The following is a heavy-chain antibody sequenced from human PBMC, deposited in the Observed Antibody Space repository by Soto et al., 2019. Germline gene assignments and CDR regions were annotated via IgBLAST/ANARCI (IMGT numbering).Heavy chain of an antibody. CDR3: AMLGYYYDSSGYNDVPQDY. CDR1: GGSISSYY. V-gene: IGHV4-59*01. J-gene: IGHJ4*02. Sequence: SETLSLTCTVSGGSISSYYWSWIRQPPGKGLEWIGYIYYSGSTNYNPSLKSRVTISVDTSKNQFSLKLSSVTAADTAVYYCAMLGYYYDSSGYNDVPQDYWGQGTLVTVSS. D-gene: IGHD3-22*01. CDR2: IYYSGST.